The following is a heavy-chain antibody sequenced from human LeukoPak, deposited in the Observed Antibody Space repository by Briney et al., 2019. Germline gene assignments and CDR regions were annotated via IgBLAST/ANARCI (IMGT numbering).Heavy chain of an antibody. Sequence: SQTLSLTCAISGDSVSSNSAAWNWIRQSPSRGLEWLGRTYYRSKWYNDYAVSVKSRITINPDTSKNQFSLQLNSVTPEDTAVCYCARSTPTVGSYAFDIWGQGTMVTVSS. CDR3: ARSTPTVGSYAFDI. CDR1: GDSVSSNSAA. V-gene: IGHV6-1*01. D-gene: IGHD1-26*01. J-gene: IGHJ3*02. CDR2: TYYRSKWYN.